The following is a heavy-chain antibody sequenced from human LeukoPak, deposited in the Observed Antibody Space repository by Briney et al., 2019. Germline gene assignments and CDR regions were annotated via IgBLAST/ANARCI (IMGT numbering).Heavy chain of an antibody. J-gene: IGHJ4*02. V-gene: IGHV3-74*01. Sequence: GGSLRLSCATSGFTFSSYGMLWVRQAPGKGLAWVSRISGDGSITTYADSVKGRFTISRDNTKNILYLQMNSLRDEDTATYYCARSQFDYWGQGILVTVSS. CDR3: ARSQFDY. CDR1: GFTFSSYG. CDR2: ISGDGSIT.